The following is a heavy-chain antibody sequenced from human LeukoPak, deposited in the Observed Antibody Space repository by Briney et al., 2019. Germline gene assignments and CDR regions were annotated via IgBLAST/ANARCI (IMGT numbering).Heavy chain of an antibody. CDR1: GFTVSSNY. V-gene: IGHV3-53*01. CDR3: ARDTYYYDSSGYDYYYGMDV. Sequence: GRSLRLSCAPSGFTVSSNYMSWVRQAPGKGLEWVSVIYSGGSTYYADSVKGRFTISRDNSKNTLYLQMNSLRAEDTAVYYCARDTYYYDSSGYDYYYGMDVWGQGTTVTVSS. J-gene: IGHJ6*02. CDR2: IYSGGST. D-gene: IGHD3-22*01.